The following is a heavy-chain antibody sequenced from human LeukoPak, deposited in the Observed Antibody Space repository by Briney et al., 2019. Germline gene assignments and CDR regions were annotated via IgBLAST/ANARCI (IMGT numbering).Heavy chain of an antibody. CDR1: GFTFSNYA. Sequence: PGGSLRLSCAASGFTFSNYAMNWVRQAPGKGLEWVSTISGSGTGTYYADSVKGRFTISRDNAKNSLYLQMNSLRAEDTAVYYCARDHYYDSSGYTPGYWGQGTLVTVSS. D-gene: IGHD3-22*01. CDR2: ISGSGTGT. J-gene: IGHJ4*02. V-gene: IGHV3-21*01. CDR3: ARDHYYDSSGYTPGY.